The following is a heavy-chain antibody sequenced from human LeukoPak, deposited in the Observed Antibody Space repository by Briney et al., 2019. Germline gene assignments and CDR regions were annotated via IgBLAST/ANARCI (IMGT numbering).Heavy chain of an antibody. CDR1: GGTFSSYA. Sequence: SVKVSCKASGGTFSSYAISWVRQAPGQGLEWMGGIIPIFGTANYAQKFQGRVTITADKSTSTAYMELSSLRSEDTAVYYCARLRLYSGYDSYYYMDVWGKGTTVTVSS. D-gene: IGHD5-12*01. J-gene: IGHJ6*03. CDR3: ARLRLYSGYDSYYYMDV. V-gene: IGHV1-69*06. CDR2: IIPIFGTA.